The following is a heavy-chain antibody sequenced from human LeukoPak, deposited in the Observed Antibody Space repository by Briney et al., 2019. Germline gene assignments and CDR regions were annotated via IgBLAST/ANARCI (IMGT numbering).Heavy chain of an antibody. CDR2: ISSGGSTI. CDR1: GFTFSDYY. D-gene: IGHD6-13*01. CDR3: ARRAAGGRCFDY. V-gene: IGHV3-11*01. J-gene: IGHJ4*02. Sequence: PGGSLRLSCAVSGFTFSDYYMSWIRQAPGKGLEWVSYISSGGSTISHADSVKGRFTISRDNAENSLYLQMNSLRAEDTAVYYCARRAAGGRCFDYGGQGTLVTVSS.